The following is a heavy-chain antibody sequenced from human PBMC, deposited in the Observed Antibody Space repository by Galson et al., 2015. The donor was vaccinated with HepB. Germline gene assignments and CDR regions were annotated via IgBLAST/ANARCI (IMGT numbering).Heavy chain of an antibody. CDR3: ATWIAVATHDAFDI. J-gene: IGHJ3*02. V-gene: IGHV1-24*01. D-gene: IGHD6-19*01. Sequence: SVKVSCKVSGYTLTELSMHWVRQAPGKGLEWMGGFDPEDGETIYAQKFQGRVTMTEDTSTDTAYMELSSLRSEDTAVYYCATWIAVATHDAFDIWGQGTMVTVSS. CDR1: GYTLTELS. CDR2: FDPEDGET.